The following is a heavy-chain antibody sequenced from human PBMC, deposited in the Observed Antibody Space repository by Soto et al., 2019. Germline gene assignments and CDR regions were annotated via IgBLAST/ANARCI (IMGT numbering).Heavy chain of an antibody. CDR1: GGSISSSSYF. CDR2: MYYSGST. V-gene: IGHV4-39*07. J-gene: IGHJ4*02. D-gene: IGHD2-15*01. Sequence: PSETLSLTCTVSGGSISSSSYFWGWIRQPPGKGLEWIGSMYYSGSTNYNPSLKSRVTISVDTSKNQFSLKLSSVTAADTAVYYCARGRGVVVVAATVNFDYWGQGTLVTVSS. CDR3: ARGRGVVVVAATVNFDY.